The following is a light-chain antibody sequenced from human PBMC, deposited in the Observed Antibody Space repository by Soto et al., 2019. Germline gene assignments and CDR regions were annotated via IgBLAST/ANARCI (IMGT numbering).Light chain of an antibody. Sequence: QSVVTQPPSASGTPGQRVTISCSGSSSNIESNTVNWYQQLPGTAPKLLIYSTNQRPSGVPDRFSGSKSGTSASLAISGLQSEDEADYYCAAWDDSLKGWVFGGETKLTVL. J-gene: IGLJ3*02. CDR2: STN. CDR1: SSNIESNT. CDR3: AAWDDSLKGWV. V-gene: IGLV1-44*01.